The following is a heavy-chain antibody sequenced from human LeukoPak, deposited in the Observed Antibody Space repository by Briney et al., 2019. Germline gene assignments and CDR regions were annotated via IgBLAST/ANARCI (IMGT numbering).Heavy chain of an antibody. D-gene: IGHD4-23*01. CDR1: GYTLTELS. CDR2: FDPEDGET. CDR3: APGRGEIGTVVTPEFNY. Sequence: ASVKVSCKVSGYTLTELSMHWVRQAPGKGLEWMGGFDPEDGETIYAQKFQGRVTMTEDTSTDTAYMELSSLRSEDTAVYYCAPGRGEIGTVVTPEFNYWGQGTLVTVSS. J-gene: IGHJ4*02. V-gene: IGHV1-24*01.